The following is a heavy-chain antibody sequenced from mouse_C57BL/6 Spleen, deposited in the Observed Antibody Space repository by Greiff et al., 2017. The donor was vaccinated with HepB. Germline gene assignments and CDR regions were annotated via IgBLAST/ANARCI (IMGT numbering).Heavy chain of an antibody. CDR2: IDPETGGT. V-gene: IGHV1-15*01. CDR3: TRDGYLYAMDY. Sequence: QVQLQQSGAELVRPGASVTLSCKASGYTFTDYEMHWVKQTPVHGLEWIGAIDPETGGTAYNQKFKGKAILTADKSSSTAYMELRSLTSEDSAVYYCTRDGYLYAMDYWGQGTSVTVSS. CDR1: GYTFTDYE. J-gene: IGHJ4*01. D-gene: IGHD2-3*01.